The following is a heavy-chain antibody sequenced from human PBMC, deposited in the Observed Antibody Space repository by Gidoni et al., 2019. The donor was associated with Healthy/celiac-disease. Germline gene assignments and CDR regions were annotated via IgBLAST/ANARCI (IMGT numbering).Heavy chain of an antibody. CDR1: GYTFTSYY. V-gene: IGHV1-46*01. CDR2: LNPSGGST. J-gene: IGHJ4*02. Sequence: QVQTVQSGAEVKKPGASVKVSCKASGYTFTSYYMPWVRQTPGQGLDWMGTLNPSGGSTGYAQKFQGRVTTTRDRSTTTVYMELSSLRYEDTAVYYCARDHGNTGLDYWGQGTLVTVSS. CDR3: ARDHGNTGLDY.